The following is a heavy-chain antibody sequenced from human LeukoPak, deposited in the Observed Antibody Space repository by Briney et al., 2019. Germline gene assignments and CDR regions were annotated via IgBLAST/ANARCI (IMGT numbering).Heavy chain of an antibody. V-gene: IGHV4-39*07. D-gene: IGHD5-12*01. J-gene: IGHJ6*02. CDR1: GGSISSSSYY. CDR2: IYYSGST. Sequence: SETLSLTCTVSGGSISSSSYYWGWIRQPPGKGLEWIGSIYYSGSTYYNPSLKSRVTISVDTSKNQFSLKLGSVTAADTAVYYCARGFGSGYDFPNYYYGMDVWGQGTTVTVSS. CDR3: ARGFGSGYDFPNYYYGMDV.